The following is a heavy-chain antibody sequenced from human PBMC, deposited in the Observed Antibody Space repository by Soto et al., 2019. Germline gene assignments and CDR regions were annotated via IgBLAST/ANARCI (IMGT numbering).Heavy chain of an antibody. Sequence: SETLSLTCTVSGGSISSGGYYWSWIRQHPGKGLEWIGYIYYSGSTYYNPSLKSRVTISVDTSKNQFSLKLSSVTAADTAVYYCARGPGYGGNFYYFDYWGQGTLVTVSS. V-gene: IGHV4-31*03. CDR1: GGSISSGGYY. CDR2: IYYSGST. D-gene: IGHD4-17*01. CDR3: ARGPGYGGNFYYFDY. J-gene: IGHJ4*02.